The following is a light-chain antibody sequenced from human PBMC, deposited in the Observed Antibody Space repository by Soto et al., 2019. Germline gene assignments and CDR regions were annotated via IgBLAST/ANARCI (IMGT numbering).Light chain of an antibody. CDR3: CSYARSSTWV. Sequence: QSALTQPASVSGSPGQSITISCTGTSSDVESYHLVSWYQQHPGKAPKLMIYEGSKRPSGVSNRFSGSKSGNTASLTISGLQAEDEADYYCCSYARSSTWVFGGGTKLTVL. V-gene: IGLV2-23*01. CDR2: EGS. J-gene: IGLJ3*02. CDR1: SSDVESYHL.